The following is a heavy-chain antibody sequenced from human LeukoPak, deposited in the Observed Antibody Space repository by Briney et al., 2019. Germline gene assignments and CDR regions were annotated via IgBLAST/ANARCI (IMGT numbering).Heavy chain of an antibody. CDR1: GFTFSSYG. V-gene: IGHV3-21*01. D-gene: IGHD1-26*01. CDR3: ARAGGSYNYYYYMDV. CDR2: ISSSTSYI. Sequence: GGSLRLSCAASGFTFSSYGLNWVRQAPGKGLEWVSSISSSTSYIYYADSVKGRFTISRDNAKNSLYLQMNSLRVEDTAVYYCARAGGSYNYYYYMDVWGKGTTVTVSS. J-gene: IGHJ6*03.